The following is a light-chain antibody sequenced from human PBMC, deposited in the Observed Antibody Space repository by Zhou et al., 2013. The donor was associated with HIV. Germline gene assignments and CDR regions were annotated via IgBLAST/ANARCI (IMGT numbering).Light chain of an antibody. Sequence: QSALTQPASVSGSPGQSITISCTGTTSDVGDYNVVSWYLQYPGKAPKLVIFDVSKRPSGISDRFSGSKSANTASLTISGLQAEDEADYYCCSYAGSTYVVFGRRDQTDRP. CDR2: DVS. V-gene: IGLV2-23*02. CDR1: TSDVGDYNV. J-gene: IGLJ2*01. CDR3: CSYAGSTYVV.